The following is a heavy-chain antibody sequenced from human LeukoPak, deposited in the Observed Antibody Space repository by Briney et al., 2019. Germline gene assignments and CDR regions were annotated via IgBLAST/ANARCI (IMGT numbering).Heavy chain of an antibody. CDR2: INHSGYT. CDR3: SGQVVGNDY. CDR1: GESSFGSYY. D-gene: IGHD3-22*01. J-gene: IGHJ4*02. V-gene: IGHV4-34*01. Sequence: PSETLSLTCAVYGESSFGSYYWSWIRQTPGGALEWIGEINHSGYTNYNPSLKSRVTLSIDTSKNQFSLRLNSVTAADTAVYYCSGQVVGNDYWGQGTLVTVSS.